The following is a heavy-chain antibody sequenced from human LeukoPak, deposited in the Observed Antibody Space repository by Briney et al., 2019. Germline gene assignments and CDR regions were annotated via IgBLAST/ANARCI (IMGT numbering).Heavy chain of an antibody. CDR1: GGTFSSYA. Sequence: SVKVSCKASGGTFSSYAISWVRQAPGQGLEWMGRIIPILGIVNYAQKFQGRVTITADKSTSTAYMELSSLRSEDTAVYYCARKSYYDSSGYSFDYWGQGTLVTVSS. J-gene: IGHJ4*02. CDR2: IIPILGIV. CDR3: ARKSYYDSSGYSFDY. V-gene: IGHV1-69*04. D-gene: IGHD3-22*01.